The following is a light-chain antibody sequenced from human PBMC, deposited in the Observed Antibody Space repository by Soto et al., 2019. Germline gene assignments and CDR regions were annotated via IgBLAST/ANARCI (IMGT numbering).Light chain of an antibody. CDR3: QQYNNWPPGT. V-gene: IGKV3-15*01. CDR1: QSVSSN. J-gene: IGKJ1*01. Sequence: EIVLTQSPATLSVSPVERATLSCRASQSVSSNLAWYQQKPGQAPRLLIYGASTRATGIPARFGGSGSGTDFNLTISSLQSEDFAAYYCQQYNNWPPGTFGQGTKVDIK. CDR2: GAS.